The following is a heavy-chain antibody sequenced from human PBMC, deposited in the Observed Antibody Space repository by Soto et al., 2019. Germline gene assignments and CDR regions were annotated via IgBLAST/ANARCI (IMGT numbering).Heavy chain of an antibody. CDR2: ISYDGSNK. J-gene: IGHJ6*02. CDR1: GFTFSSYG. V-gene: IGHV3-30*18. Sequence: PWGSLRLSCAASGFTFSSYGMHWVRQAPGKGLEWVAVISYDGSNKYYADSVKGRFTISRDNSKNTLYLQMNSLRAEDTAVYYCAKAATVVTPGMDVWGQGTTVTVSS. CDR3: AKAATVVTPGMDV. D-gene: IGHD4-17*01.